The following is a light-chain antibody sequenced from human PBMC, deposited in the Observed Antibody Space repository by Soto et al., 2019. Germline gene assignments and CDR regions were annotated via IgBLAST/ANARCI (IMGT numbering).Light chain of an antibody. CDR2: DAS. CDR1: QDIKNY. CDR3: QQYDNLPLT. J-gene: IGKJ4*01. Sequence: DIQMTQSPSSLSASVGDRVTITCQASQDIKNYLNWYQQKSGKAPKLLIYDASDLETGVPSRFSGSGSVTDFTFNINSLQPEDIATYYCQQYDNLPLTFGGGTKVEIK. V-gene: IGKV1-33*01.